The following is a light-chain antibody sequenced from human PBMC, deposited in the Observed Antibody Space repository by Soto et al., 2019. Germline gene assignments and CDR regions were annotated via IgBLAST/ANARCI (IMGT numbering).Light chain of an antibody. CDR1: SSYVGGYNY. CDR2: DVT. J-gene: IGLJ1*01. Sequence: HSVLTQPASVSGSPVQSIAISCTGTSSYVGGYNYVSWYQQHPGKAPKLIIYDVTNRPSGVSNRFSGSKSGNTASLTISGLQAEDEADYYCSSYTSSSTYVFGTGTKVTVL. CDR3: SSYTSSSTYV. V-gene: IGLV2-14*01.